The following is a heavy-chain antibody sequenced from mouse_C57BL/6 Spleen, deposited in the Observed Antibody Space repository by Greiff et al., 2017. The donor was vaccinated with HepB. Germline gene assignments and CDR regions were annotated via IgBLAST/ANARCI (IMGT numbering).Heavy chain of an antibody. CDR1: GYTFTSYW. J-gene: IGHJ3*01. V-gene: IGHV1-64*01. D-gene: IGHD1-1*01. CDR2: IHPNSGST. CDR3: ARSTTVVDAWFAY. Sequence: VKLQQPGAELVKPGASVKLSCKASGYTFTSYWMHWVKQRPGQGLEWIGMIHPNSGSTNYNEKFKSKATLTVDKSSSTAYMQLSSLTSEDSAVYYCARSTTVVDAWFAYWGQGTLVTVSA.